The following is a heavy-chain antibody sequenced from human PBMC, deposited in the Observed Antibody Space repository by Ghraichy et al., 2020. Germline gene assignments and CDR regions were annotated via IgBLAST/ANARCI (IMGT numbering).Heavy chain of an antibody. CDR3: VRNGYYCLDY. D-gene: IGHD3-3*01. V-gene: IGHV4-4*02. CDR2: IHHSGTT. Sequence: SETLSLTCAVSDDSISDDNWWSWVRQPPGKGLEWIGEIHHSGTTNYNPSLKSRVTISADKSRNHFSLNLMSVTAADTAVYFCVRNGYYCLDYWGQGILVTVSS. J-gene: IGHJ4*02. CDR1: DDSISDDNW.